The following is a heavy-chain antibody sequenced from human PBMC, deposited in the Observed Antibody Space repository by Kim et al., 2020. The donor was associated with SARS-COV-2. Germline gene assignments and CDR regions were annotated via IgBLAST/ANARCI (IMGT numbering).Heavy chain of an antibody. CDR3: APGLTTHARY. Sequence: KTKYSQKFQGRVTITRDTSASTAYMELSSLRSEDTAVYYCAPGLTTHARYWGQGTLVTVSS. V-gene: IGHV1-3*01. D-gene: IGHD4-17*01. J-gene: IGHJ4*02. CDR2: KT.